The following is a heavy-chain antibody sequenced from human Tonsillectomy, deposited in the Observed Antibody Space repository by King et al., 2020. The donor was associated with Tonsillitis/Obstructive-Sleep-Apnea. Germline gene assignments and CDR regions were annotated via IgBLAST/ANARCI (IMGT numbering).Heavy chain of an antibody. CDR2: ISCSGGST. CDR1: GFTFSSYA. V-gene: IGHV3-23*04. CDR3: AKGIVGATALDY. D-gene: IGHD1-26*01. J-gene: IGHJ4*02. Sequence: VQLVESGGGLVQPGGSLRLSCAASGFTFSSYAMSWVRQAPGKGLEWVSAISCSGGSTYYADSVKGRFTISRTNSKNTLYLQMNSLIDEDTAVYYCAKGIVGATALDYWGQGTLVTVSS.